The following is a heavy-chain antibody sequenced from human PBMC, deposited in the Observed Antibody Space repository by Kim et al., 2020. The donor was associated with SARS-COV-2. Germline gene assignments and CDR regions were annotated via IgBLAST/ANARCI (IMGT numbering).Heavy chain of an antibody. CDR2: ITGVVRV. CDR3: ARETGYGAGSRIDF. Sequence: GGSLRLSCVASGFSFSSHALNWVRQAPGGGLQWVSAITGVVRVYYAESVKGRFTLSRDNSKKTVSLQMVSLRVDDTATYFCARETGYGAGSRIDFWGQGTLVAVSS. D-gene: IGHD3-10*01. J-gene: IGHJ4*02. CDR1: GFSFSSHA. V-gene: IGHV3-23*01.